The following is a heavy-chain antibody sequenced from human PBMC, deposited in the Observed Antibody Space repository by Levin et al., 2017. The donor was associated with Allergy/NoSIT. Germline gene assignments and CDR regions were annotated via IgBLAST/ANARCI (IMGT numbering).Heavy chain of an antibody. J-gene: IGHJ4*02. Sequence: GGSLRLSCAASGFTFSSYSMNWVRQAPGKGLEWVSSISSRSSYIYYADSVKGRFTISRDNAKNSLYLQMNSLRAEDTAVYYCARDSSPSEDQDSSSTQWLVPFELDYWGQGTLVTVSS. V-gene: IGHV3-21*01. CDR3: ARDSSPSEDQDSSSTQWLVPFELDY. CDR2: ISSRSSYI. D-gene: IGHD6-19*01. CDR1: GFTFSSYS.